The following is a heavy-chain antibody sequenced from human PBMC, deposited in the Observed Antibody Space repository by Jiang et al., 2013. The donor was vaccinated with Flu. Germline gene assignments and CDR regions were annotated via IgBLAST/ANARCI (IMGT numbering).Heavy chain of an antibody. V-gene: IGHV1-2*04. CDR3: AREGLTIFGVASLDY. CDR1: GYTFTGYY. Sequence: KVSCKASGYTFTGYYMHWVRQAPGQGLEWMGWINPNSGGTNYAQKFQGWVTMTRDTSISTAYMELSRLRSDDTAVYYCAREGLTIFGVASLDYWGQGTLVTVSS. J-gene: IGHJ4*02. D-gene: IGHD3-3*01. CDR2: INPNSGGT.